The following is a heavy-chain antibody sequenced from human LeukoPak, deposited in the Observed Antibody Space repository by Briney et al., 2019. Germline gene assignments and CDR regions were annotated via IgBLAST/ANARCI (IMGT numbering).Heavy chain of an antibody. D-gene: IGHD7-27*01. CDR1: GYTFTSYG. J-gene: IGHJ5*02. Sequence: ASVKVSCKASGYTFTSYGISWVRQAPGQGLEWMGWISAYNGNTNYAQKLQGRVTMTTDTSTSTAYMELRSLRSDDTAVYYCARDGSPNQSWGNWFDPWGQGTLVTVSS. CDR2: ISAYNGNT. V-gene: IGHV1-18*01. CDR3: ARDGSPNQSWGNWFDP.